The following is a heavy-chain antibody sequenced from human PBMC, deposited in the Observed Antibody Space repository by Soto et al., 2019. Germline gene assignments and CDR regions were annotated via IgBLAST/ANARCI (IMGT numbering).Heavy chain of an antibody. J-gene: IGHJ6*02. CDR2: ISYDRSNK. CDR3: ARDSWGMDV. Sequence: GGSLRLSCTASGLTFSTYAMHWVRQAPGKGLEWVAVISYDRSNKYYADSVKSRFTVSRDNSNSTLDLQMNSLRVEDTAVYYCARDSWGMDVWGQGTTVTVSS. CDR1: GLTFSTYA. V-gene: IGHV3-30-3*01.